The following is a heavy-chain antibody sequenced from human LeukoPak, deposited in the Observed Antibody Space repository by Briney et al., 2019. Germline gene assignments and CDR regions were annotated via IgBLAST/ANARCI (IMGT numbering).Heavy chain of an antibody. CDR2: ISGSGGST. Sequence: GGSLRLSCAASGFTFSSYAMSWVRQAPGKGLEWVSAISGSGGSTYYADSVKGRFTISRDNSKNTLYLQMNSLRAEDTAVYYRAKDSSSWYIFDYWGQGTLVTVSS. J-gene: IGHJ4*02. CDR3: AKDSSSWYIFDY. CDR1: GFTFSSYA. D-gene: IGHD6-13*01. V-gene: IGHV3-23*01.